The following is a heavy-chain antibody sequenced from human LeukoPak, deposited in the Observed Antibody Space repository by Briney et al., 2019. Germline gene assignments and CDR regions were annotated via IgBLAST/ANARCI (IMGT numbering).Heavy chain of an antibody. D-gene: IGHD3-16*01. CDR1: GFTFSSYA. V-gene: IGHV3-23*01. Sequence: GGSLRLSCAASGFTFSSYAMSWVRRAPGKGLEWVSAISGSGGSTYYADSVKGRFTISRDNSKNTPYLQMNSLRAEDTAVYYCAKAALWTPEGYWGQGTLVTVSS. CDR2: ISGSGGST. J-gene: IGHJ4*02. CDR3: AKAALWTPEGY.